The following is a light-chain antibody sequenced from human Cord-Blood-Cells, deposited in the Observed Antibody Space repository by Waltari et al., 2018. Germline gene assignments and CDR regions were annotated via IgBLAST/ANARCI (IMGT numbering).Light chain of an antibody. CDR2: CGS. Sequence: DIVMTQSPLSLPVTPGEPASISCRSSQSLLHSNGYNYLDWYLQKPGQSPQLLIYCGSNRASGVPDRFSGSGSGTDFTLKISRVEAEDVGVYYCMQALQTPITFGQGTRLEIK. V-gene: IGKV2-28*01. CDR1: QSLLHSNGYNY. J-gene: IGKJ5*01. CDR3: MQALQTPIT.